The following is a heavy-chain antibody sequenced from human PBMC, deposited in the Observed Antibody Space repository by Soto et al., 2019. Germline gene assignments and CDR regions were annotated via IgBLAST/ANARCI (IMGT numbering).Heavy chain of an antibody. CDR2: ISRSSGGDV. CDR1: GFPFSALS. Sequence: EVQLVESGGGLVKPGGSLRLSCAASGFPFSALSMNWVRQAPGKGLEWVSPISRSSGGDVYYADSVKGRFTISRDNAKNSLYLQMNSLRAEDTAVYYCARDPGDFWSGYPLNGMDVWGQGTTVTVSS. CDR3: ARDPGDFWSGYPLNGMDV. V-gene: IGHV3-21*01. D-gene: IGHD3-3*01. J-gene: IGHJ6*02.